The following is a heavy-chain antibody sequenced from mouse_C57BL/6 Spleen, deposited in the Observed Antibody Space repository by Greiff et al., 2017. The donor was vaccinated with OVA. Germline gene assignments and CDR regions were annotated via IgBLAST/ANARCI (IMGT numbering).Heavy chain of an antibody. Sequence: VQLQQPGTELVKPGASVKLSCKASGYTFTSYWMHWVKQRPGQGLEWIGNINPSNGGTNYNEKFKSKATLTLDKSSSTAYMQLSSLTSEDSAVYYCARSPYYGSAWFADWGQGTLVTVSA. J-gene: IGHJ3*01. V-gene: IGHV1-53*01. D-gene: IGHD1-1*01. CDR3: ARSPYYGSAWFAD. CDR1: GYTFTSYW. CDR2: INPSNGGT.